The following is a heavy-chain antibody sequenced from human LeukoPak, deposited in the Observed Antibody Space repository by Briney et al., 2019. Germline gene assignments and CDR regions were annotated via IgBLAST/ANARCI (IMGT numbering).Heavy chain of an antibody. CDR2: ISSSSSYI. J-gene: IGHJ4*02. V-gene: IGHV3-21*01. D-gene: IGHD4-17*01. Sequence: PGGSLRLPCAASGFTFSSYSMNWVRQAPGKGLEWVSSISSSSSYIYYADSVKGRFTISRDNAKNSLYLQMNSLRAEDTAVYYCARDPPYGDYRAYWGQGTLVTVSS. CDR1: GFTFSSYS. CDR3: ARDPPYGDYRAY.